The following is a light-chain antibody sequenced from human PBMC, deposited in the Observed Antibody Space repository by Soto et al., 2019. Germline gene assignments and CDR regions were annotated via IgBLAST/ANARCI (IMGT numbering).Light chain of an antibody. CDR2: DAS. V-gene: IGKV1-33*01. CDR3: QQYDTLPPNT. Sequence: DIQMTQSPSSLSASVGDRVTIACQANQDIGNYLNWYQQKPGKAPRLLIYDASNLEIGVPSRFSGSGSGTDFTFTISNLQPEDIATYYCQQYDTLPPNTFGQGTKVELK. CDR1: QDIGNY. J-gene: IGKJ2*01.